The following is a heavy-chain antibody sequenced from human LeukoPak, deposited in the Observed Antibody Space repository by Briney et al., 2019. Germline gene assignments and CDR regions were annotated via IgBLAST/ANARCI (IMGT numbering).Heavy chain of an antibody. Sequence: GGSLRLSCAASGFTFTSHWMSWVRQAPGKGLEWVANIKRDGSEMYYVDSVKGRFSISRDNAKNSLYLQMNSLRVEDTAVYYCARYPPYCTSTSCYGHDAFDIWGQGTMVTVSS. D-gene: IGHD2-2*01. J-gene: IGHJ3*02. CDR1: GFTFTSHW. V-gene: IGHV3-7*01. CDR3: ARYPPYCTSTSCYGHDAFDI. CDR2: IKRDGSEM.